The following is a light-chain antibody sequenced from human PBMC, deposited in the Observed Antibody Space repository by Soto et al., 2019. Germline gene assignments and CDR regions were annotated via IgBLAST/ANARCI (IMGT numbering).Light chain of an antibody. CDR3: GSYAGSNTDGV. CDR1: SSDVGGYNY. Sequence: QSALTQPPSASGSPGQSVTISCTGTSSDVGGYNYVSWYQQHPGKAPKLMIYEVSKRPSGVPDRFSGAKYGNTASLTVSGLQAEDEDEYYCGSYAGSNTDGVFGGGTKLTVL. CDR2: EVS. J-gene: IGLJ3*02. V-gene: IGLV2-8*01.